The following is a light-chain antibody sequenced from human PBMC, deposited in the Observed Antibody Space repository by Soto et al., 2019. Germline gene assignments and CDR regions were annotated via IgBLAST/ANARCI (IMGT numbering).Light chain of an antibody. V-gene: IGLV2-8*01. CDR1: SSDVGGYNY. Sequence: QSALTQPPSASGSPGQSVTISCTGTSSDVGGYNYGSWYQQHPGKAPKLMISEVSKRPSGVPDRFSGSKSGNTASLTVSGLHAEDEADYYCSSFAGNNKLVVGGGTELTVL. J-gene: IGLJ2*01. CDR2: EVS. CDR3: SSFAGNNKLV.